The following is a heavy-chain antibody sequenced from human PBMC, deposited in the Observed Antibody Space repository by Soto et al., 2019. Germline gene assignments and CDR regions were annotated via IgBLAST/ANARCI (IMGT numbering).Heavy chain of an antibody. CDR1: GGTFSSYA. Sequence: SVKVSCKASGGTFSSYAISWVRQAPGQGLEWMGGIIPIFGTANYAQKFQGRVTITADESTSTAYMELSSLRSEDTAVYYCARFYGEYVWFDPWGEGTLVTVCS. J-gene: IGHJ5*02. D-gene: IGHD4-17*01. V-gene: IGHV1-69*13. CDR2: IIPIFGTA. CDR3: ARFYGEYVWFDP.